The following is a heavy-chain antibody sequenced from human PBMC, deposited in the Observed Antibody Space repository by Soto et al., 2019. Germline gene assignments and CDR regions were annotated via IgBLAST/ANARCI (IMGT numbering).Heavy chain of an antibody. V-gene: IGHV4-59*01. CDR3: AKVGRIATAGTWFDP. D-gene: IGHD6-13*01. J-gene: IGHJ5*02. CDR2: IFYDGSA. Sequence: PSETLPLTCTVSAGSISRYYWSWIRQPPGKELELIAYIFYDGSAYYNPSLKSRVTISVDTSKNQFSLKLTSVTAADTAVYYCAKVGRIATAGTWFDPWGQGMLVTVSS. CDR1: AGSISRYY.